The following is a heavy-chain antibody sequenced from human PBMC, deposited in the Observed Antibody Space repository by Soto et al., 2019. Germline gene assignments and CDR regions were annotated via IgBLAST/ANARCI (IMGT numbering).Heavy chain of an antibody. Sequence: GGSLRLSCAASGFTFSGYWMHWVRQSPGKGLVWVSRINNDGSSTSYAESVKGRFTISRDNAKSTLYLEMSSLRAGDTAVYYCARDPLIGDTDYGLDVWGQGTTVTVSS. CDR1: GFTFSGYW. J-gene: IGHJ6*02. CDR3: ARDPLIGDTDYGLDV. CDR2: INNDGSST. D-gene: IGHD2-21*01. V-gene: IGHV3-74*01.